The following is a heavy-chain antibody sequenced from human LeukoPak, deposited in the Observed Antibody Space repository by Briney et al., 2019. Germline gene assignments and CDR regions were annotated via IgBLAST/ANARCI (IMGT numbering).Heavy chain of an antibody. V-gene: IGHV1-46*01. D-gene: IGHD1-26*01. CDR1: GYTFTSYY. CDR2: INPSGGST. J-gene: IGHJ4*02. CDR3: ARAPRGATNDY. Sequence: ASVKVSCKASGYTFTSYYMHWWRQAPGQGLEWMGIINPSGGSTSYAQKFQGRVTMTRDMSTSTVHMKLSSLRSEDTAVYYCARAPRGATNDYWGQGTLVTVSP.